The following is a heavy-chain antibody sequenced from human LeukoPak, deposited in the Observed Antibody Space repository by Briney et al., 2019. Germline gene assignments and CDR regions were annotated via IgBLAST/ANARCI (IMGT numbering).Heavy chain of an antibody. CDR1: GFTVSSNY. J-gene: IGHJ4*02. CDR2: ISNDNSLI. CDR3: ARGYYYQTSGRSQFYFDY. V-gene: IGHV3-21*01. Sequence: PGGSLRLSCAASGFTVSSNYMSWVRQAPGKRLEWVSSISNDNSLIYYADSVKGRFTISRDNAKNSLYLQMNSLRVEDTAIYYCARGYYYQTSGRSQFYFDYWGQGTLVTVPS. D-gene: IGHD3-22*01.